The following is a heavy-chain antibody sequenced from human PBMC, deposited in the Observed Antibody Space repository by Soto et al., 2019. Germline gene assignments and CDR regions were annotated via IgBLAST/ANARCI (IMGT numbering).Heavy chain of an antibody. D-gene: IGHD6-6*01. J-gene: IGHJ5*02. CDR1: GGSISSYY. Sequence: SQTLSLTCTVSGGSISSYYWSWIRQPPGKGLEWIGYIYYSGSTNYNPSLKSRVTISVDTSKNQFSLKLSSVTAADTAVYYCARVTASIAARYHWFDPWGQGTLVTVSS. V-gene: IGHV4-59*01. CDR3: ARVTASIAARYHWFDP. CDR2: IYYSGST.